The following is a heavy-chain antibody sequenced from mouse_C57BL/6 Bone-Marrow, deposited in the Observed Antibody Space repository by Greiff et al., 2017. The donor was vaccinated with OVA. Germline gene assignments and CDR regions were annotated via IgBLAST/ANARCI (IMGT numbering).Heavy chain of an antibody. CDR3: ARQGGYAMGY. J-gene: IGHJ4*01. CDR2: ISNGGGST. Sequence: EVQLVESGGGLVQPGGSLKLSCAASGFTFSDYYMYWVRQTPEKRLEWVAYISNGGGSTYYPDTVKGRFTISRDNAKNTLYLQMSRLKSEDTAMYYGARQGGYAMGYWGQGTSVTVSS. V-gene: IGHV5-12*01. CDR1: GFTFSDYY.